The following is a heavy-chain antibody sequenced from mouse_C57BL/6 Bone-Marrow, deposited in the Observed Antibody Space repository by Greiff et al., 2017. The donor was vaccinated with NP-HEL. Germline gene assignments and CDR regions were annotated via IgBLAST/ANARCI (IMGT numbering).Heavy chain of an antibody. D-gene: IGHD2-4*01. V-gene: IGHV5-4*01. Sequence: EVHLVESGGGLVKPGGSLKLSCAASGFTFSSYAMSWVRQTPEKRLEWVATISDGGSYTYYPDNVKGRFTISRDNAKNNLYLQMSHLKSEGTAMYYCARDRDYDYDGFAYWGQGTLVTVSA. J-gene: IGHJ3*01. CDR3: ARDRDYDYDGFAY. CDR2: ISDGGSYT. CDR1: GFTFSSYA.